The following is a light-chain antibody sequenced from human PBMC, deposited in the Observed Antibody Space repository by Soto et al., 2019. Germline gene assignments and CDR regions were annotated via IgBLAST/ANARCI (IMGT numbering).Light chain of an antibody. CDR2: DNN. Sequence: QSVLTLSPSVSAAPGQKVTISCSGSSSNIGNNYVSWYQQLPGTAPKLLIYDNNKRPSGIPDRFSGSKSGTSGTLDITGLQTGDEADYYCATWDGSRPGEVFGGGTKLTVL. CDR1: SSNIGNNY. J-gene: IGLJ2*01. CDR3: ATWDGSRPGEV. V-gene: IGLV1-51*01.